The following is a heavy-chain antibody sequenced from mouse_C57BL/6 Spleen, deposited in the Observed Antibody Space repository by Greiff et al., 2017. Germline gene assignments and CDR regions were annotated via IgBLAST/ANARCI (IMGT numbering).Heavy chain of an antibody. CDR2: IDPANGNT. D-gene: IGHD1-1*01. Sequence: VQLKESVAELVRPGASVKLSCTASGFNIKNTYMHWVKQRPEQGLEWIGRIDPANGNTKYAPKFQGKATITADTSSNTAYLQLSSLTSEDTAIYYCARRDYYYGSIFDYWGQGTTLTVSS. CDR3: ARRDYYYGSIFDY. CDR1: GFNIKNTY. J-gene: IGHJ2*01. V-gene: IGHV14-3*01.